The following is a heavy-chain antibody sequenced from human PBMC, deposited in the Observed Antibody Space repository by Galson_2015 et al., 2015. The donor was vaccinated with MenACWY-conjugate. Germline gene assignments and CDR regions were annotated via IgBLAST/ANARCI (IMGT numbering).Heavy chain of an antibody. J-gene: IGHJ4*02. CDR1: GFTFSTYW. V-gene: IGHV3-74*01. Sequence: SLRLSCAASGFTFSTYWMHWVRQAPGKGLVWVSRIAFDGSSTRCADSVRGRFTISRDNAKNTLYLQMNSLRLEDTALYYCAKDTGATGALYVDHWGQGILVTVSS. CDR2: IAFDGSST. D-gene: IGHD2-8*02. CDR3: AKDTGATGALYVDH.